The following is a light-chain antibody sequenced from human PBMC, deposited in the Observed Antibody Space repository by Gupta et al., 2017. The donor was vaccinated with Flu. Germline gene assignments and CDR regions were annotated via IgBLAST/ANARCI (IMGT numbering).Light chain of an antibody. CDR2: KAS. J-gene: IGKJ1*01. V-gene: IGKV1-5*03. CDR3: QQYRSSPWT. CDR1: QTIDSW. Sequence: DIQLTQSPSTLSASVGDRVTITCRASQTIDSWLAWYQKKPGRAPKSLIYKASSLETGVPSRFSGSGSGTEFSLTISSLQPDDFATYYCQQYRSSPWTFGQGTKVEI.